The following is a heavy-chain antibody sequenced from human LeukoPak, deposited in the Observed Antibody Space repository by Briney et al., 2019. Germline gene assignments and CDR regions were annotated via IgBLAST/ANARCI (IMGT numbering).Heavy chain of an antibody. Sequence: GGSLRLSCAASGFTFSSYGMHWVRQAPGKGLEWVAVISYDGSNKYYADSVKGRFTISRDNSKNTLYLQMNSLRAEDTAVYYCAKAMVRGVIFLDYWGQGTLVTVSS. D-gene: IGHD3-10*01. CDR1: GFTFSSYG. CDR3: AKAMVRGVIFLDY. V-gene: IGHV3-30*18. CDR2: ISYDGSNK. J-gene: IGHJ4*02.